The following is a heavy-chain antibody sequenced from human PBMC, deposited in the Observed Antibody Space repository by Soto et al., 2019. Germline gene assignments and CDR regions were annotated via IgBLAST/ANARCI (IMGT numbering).Heavy chain of an antibody. D-gene: IGHD6-19*01. CDR1: GFTFSSYA. CDR3: EKAGGIAVPGTHLDY. J-gene: IGHJ4*02. V-gene: IGHV3-23*01. Sequence: EVQLLESGGGSVQPGGSLRLSCEASGFTFSSYAMSWVRQAPGKGLEWVSAISGTGSSTNYADAVEGRFTISRDHSKKTRYLQMSSLRAESTAVYYCEKAGGIAVPGTHLDYWGQGTLVTVSS. CDR2: ISGTGSST.